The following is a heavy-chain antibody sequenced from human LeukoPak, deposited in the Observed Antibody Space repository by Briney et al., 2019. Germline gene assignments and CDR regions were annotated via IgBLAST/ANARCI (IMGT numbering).Heavy chain of an antibody. D-gene: IGHD3-3*01. J-gene: IGHJ4*02. CDR2: ISYDGSNK. CDR3: ARYYDFWSGLDY. V-gene: IGHV3-30-3*01. Sequence: GGSLRLSCAASGFPFSSYAMHWVRQAPGKGLEWVAVISYDGSNKYYADSVKGRFTISRDNSKNTLYLQMNSLRAEDTAVYYCARYYDFWSGLDYWGQGTLVTVSS. CDR1: GFPFSSYA.